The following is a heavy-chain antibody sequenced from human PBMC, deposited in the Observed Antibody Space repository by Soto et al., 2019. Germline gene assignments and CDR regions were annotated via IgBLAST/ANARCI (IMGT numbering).Heavy chain of an antibody. CDR3: ARSLDGYGSSWYYFDY. D-gene: IGHD6-13*01. V-gene: IGHV4-4*07. Sequence: SETLSLTCTVSGGSISTYYWSWIRQPAGKGLEWIGRIYTSGSTKYNPSLKSRVTMSVDTSKNQFSLKLSSVTAADTAVYYCARSLDGYGSSWYYFDYWGQGTLVTVSS. CDR1: GGSISTYY. CDR2: IYTSGST. J-gene: IGHJ4*02.